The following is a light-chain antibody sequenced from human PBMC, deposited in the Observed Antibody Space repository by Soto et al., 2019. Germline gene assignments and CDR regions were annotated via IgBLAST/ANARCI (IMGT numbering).Light chain of an antibody. J-gene: IGLJ3*02. Sequence: QSVLTQPPSASGTPGQRVTISCSGSSSNIGSNTVNWYQQLPGTAPKLLIYSNNQRPSGVPDRFSGSKSGTSASLAISGLQSEDEADYCCAAWDDSLNGSWVFGGGTKLTVL. CDR2: SNN. V-gene: IGLV1-44*01. CDR3: AAWDDSLNGSWV. CDR1: SSNIGSNT.